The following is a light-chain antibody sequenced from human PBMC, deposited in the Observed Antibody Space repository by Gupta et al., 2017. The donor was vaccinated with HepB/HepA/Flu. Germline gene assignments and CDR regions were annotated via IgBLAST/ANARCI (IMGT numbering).Light chain of an antibody. V-gene: IGKV3-15*01. CDR2: GAS. J-gene: IGKJ1*01. CDR3: QQYNNWPTT. Sequence: EIVMTQSPATLSVSPGERATLSCRASQSVSSNLAWYQQKPGQAPRLLIYGASTRATGLPARFSGSGSGTEFTLSISSLQSEDFAVYYCQQYNNWPTTFGQGTKVENK. CDR1: QSVSSN.